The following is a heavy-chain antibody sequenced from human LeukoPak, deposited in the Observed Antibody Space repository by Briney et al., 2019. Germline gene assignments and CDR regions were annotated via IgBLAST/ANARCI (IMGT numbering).Heavy chain of an antibody. CDR2: INPNSGGT. Sequence: ASVKVSCKASGYTFTGYYMHWVRQAPGQGLEWMGWINPNSGGTNYAQKFQGRVTMTRDTSISTAYMELSRLRSDDTAVYYCARGPTYGDYGNFDYWGQGTLVAVSS. CDR1: GYTFTGYY. CDR3: ARGPTYGDYGNFDY. V-gene: IGHV1-2*02. J-gene: IGHJ4*02. D-gene: IGHD4-17*01.